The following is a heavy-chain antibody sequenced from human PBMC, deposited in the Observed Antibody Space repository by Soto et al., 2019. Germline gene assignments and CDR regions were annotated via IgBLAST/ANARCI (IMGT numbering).Heavy chain of an antibody. D-gene: IGHD5-12*01. Sequence: EAQLLESGGGLVQPGGSLRVSCAASGFSFDTYAMSWVRQAPGKGQEWGSTISGSGGKTYYADSVKGPFTISSDNSKNILYRQMTSLRAEETALYYCAKLGMTTITRDYWGQGPQVTASS. J-gene: IGHJ4*02. V-gene: IGHV3-23*01. CDR1: GFSFDTYA. CDR3: AKLGMTTITRDY. CDR2: ISGSGGKT.